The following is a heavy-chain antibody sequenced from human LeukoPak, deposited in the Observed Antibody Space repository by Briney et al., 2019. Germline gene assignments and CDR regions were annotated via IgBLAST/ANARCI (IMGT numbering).Heavy chain of an antibody. Sequence: TPGGSLRLSCAASGFTVNNNYMTWVRQAPGKGLEWVSSISSSSSYIYYADSVKGRFTISRDNAKNSLYLQMNSLRAEDTAVYYCAREVRYSSGWDYYYYYGMDVWGQGTTVTVSS. CDR1: GFTVNNNY. J-gene: IGHJ6*02. D-gene: IGHD6-19*01. V-gene: IGHV3-21*01. CDR3: AREVRYSSGWDYYYYYGMDV. CDR2: ISSSSSYI.